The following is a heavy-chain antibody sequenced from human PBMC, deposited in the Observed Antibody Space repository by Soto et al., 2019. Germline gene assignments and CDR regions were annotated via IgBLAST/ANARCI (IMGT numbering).Heavy chain of an antibody. V-gene: IGHV3-23*01. Sequence: GGSLRLSCAASGFTFSSYAMSWVRQAPGKGLEWVSAISGSGGSTYYADSVKGRFTISRDNSKNTLYLKMNSLRAEVMSVYYCAKELHTSSGWSQVIYWGQGTLVTVSS. CDR1: GFTFSSYA. CDR2: ISGSGGST. CDR3: AKELHTSSGWSQVIY. D-gene: IGHD6-19*01. J-gene: IGHJ4*02.